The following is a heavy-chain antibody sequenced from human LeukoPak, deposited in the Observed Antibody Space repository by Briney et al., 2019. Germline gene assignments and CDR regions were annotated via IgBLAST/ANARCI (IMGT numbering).Heavy chain of an antibody. V-gene: IGHV4-39*07. CDR1: GGVVSTSDYY. CDR3: ARVFDS. Sequence: SETLSLTCTVSGGVVSTSDYYWGWIRQSPGKGLEWIGDIFYTGKTNYNPSLKTRDTISLDTSKNQFSLRLTSVTAADTAVYFCARVFDSWGQGKLVTVSS. J-gene: IGHJ4*02. CDR2: IFYTGKT.